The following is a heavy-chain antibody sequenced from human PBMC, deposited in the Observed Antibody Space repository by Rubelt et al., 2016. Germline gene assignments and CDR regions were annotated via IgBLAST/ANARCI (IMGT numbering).Heavy chain of an antibody. CDR2: ITHDGNGQ. V-gene: IGHV3-7*03. CDR3: ARADYGDYAGYWYFDL. D-gene: IGHD4-17*01. CDR1: GFTFNSYW. J-gene: IGHJ2*01. Sequence: GGSLRLSCAASGFTFNSYWMTWVRQAPGKGLEWVANITHDGNGQFYADSVRGRFTVSRDNAKNSLSLQMDSLRVEDTAVYHCARADYGDYAGYWYFDLWGRGTLVTVSS.